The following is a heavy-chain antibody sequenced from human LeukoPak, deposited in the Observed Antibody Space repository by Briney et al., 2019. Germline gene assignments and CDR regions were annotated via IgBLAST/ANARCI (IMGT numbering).Heavy chain of an antibody. CDR3: VRGVATTGGYYYMDV. D-gene: IGHD5-12*01. CDR1: GFTFSTYS. J-gene: IGHJ6*03. V-gene: IGHV3-21*01. CDR2: ISSSSTYI. Sequence: PGGSLRLSCAASGFTFSTYSMNWVRQAPGKGLEWVSSISSSSTYIYYADSVKGRFTISRDNAKTSLYLQMNSLRAEDTAAYYCVRGVATTGGYYYMDVWGKGTTVTISS.